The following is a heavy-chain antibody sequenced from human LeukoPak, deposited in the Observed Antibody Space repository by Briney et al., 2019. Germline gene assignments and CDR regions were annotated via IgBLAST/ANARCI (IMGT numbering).Heavy chain of an antibody. Sequence: ASGFXXXNAWXXWVRQAPGKGLEWVGRIKSNTDGGTTDYTAPVKGRFTISRDDSKNTLYLQMNSLKTEDTAVYYCTTGGLFAAYSGSYRWWGQGTLVIVSS. CDR3: TTGGLFAAYSGSYRW. J-gene: IGHJ4*02. CDR1: GFXXXNAW. V-gene: IGHV3-15*01. CDR2: IKSNTDGGTT. D-gene: IGHD1-26*01.